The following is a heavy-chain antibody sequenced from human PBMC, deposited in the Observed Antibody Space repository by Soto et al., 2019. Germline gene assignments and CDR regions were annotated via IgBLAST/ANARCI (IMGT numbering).Heavy chain of an antibody. CDR1: GGSISSYY. CDR3: YGSGGS. J-gene: IGHJ4*02. V-gene: IGHV4-59*01. CDR2: IYDSGTA. Sequence: QVQLQESGPGLVKPSETLSLTCTVSGGSISSYYWSWIRQPPGKGLEWIGHIYDSGTANYNPSLKSRVTISVDKSKNQCSLNLSSVTAADTAMYYCYGSGGSWGQGTLVTVSS. D-gene: IGHD3-16*01.